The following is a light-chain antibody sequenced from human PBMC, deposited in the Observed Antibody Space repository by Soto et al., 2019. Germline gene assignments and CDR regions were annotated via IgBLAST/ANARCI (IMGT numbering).Light chain of an antibody. Sequence: QSVLTQPPSVSAAPGQKVTISCSGSSSNIGNNYVSWYQQPPGTAPKLLIYDNNKRPSGIPDRFSGSKSGTSATLGITGLQTGDEADYYCGTWDSSLSAYVVGTGTKV. CDR1: SSNIGNNY. V-gene: IGLV1-51*01. J-gene: IGLJ1*01. CDR2: DNN. CDR3: GTWDSSLSAYV.